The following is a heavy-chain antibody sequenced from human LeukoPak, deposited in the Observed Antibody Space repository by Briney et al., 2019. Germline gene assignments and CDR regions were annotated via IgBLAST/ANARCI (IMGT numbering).Heavy chain of an antibody. J-gene: IGHJ5*02. D-gene: IGHD1-7*01. CDR2: IYYSGSA. CDR1: GGSISDYS. CDR3: ARRTTSEEGNWFDP. V-gene: IGHV4-59*12. Sequence: SETLSLTCTVSGGSISDYSWSWIRQPPGKGLEWIGNIYYSGSANHNPSLKSRVTISVDRSKNQFSLKLSSVTAADTAVYYCARRTTSEEGNWFDPWGQGTLVTVSS.